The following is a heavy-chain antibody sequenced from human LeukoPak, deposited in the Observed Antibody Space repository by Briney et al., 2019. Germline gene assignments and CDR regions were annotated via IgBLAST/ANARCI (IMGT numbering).Heavy chain of an antibody. D-gene: IGHD2-15*01. Sequence: ASVKVSCKASGYTFTNYDINWVRQATGQGLEWMGWMNPNSGNTGYAQKFEDRITMTRNTSISTAYMELSSLRSEDTAVYYCARVSTLVVALDYWGQGTLVTVSS. CDR3: ARVSTLVVALDY. J-gene: IGHJ4*02. V-gene: IGHV1-8*01. CDR2: MNPNSGNT. CDR1: GYTFTNYD.